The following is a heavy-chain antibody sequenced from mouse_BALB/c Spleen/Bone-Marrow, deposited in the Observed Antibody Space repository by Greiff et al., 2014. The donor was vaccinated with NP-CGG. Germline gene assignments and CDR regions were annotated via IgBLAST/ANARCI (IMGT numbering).Heavy chain of an antibody. CDR2: IDPSSGNT. D-gene: IGHD2-3*01. CDR1: GFTFKDTF. CDR3: ANDAPFTY. V-gene: IGHV14-3*02. Sequence: VQLKESGADLVRPGASVKLSCKTSGFTFKDTFLHWVKQRPEQGLEWIGRIDPSSGNTKYDPKFQGKATITADTSSNKVSLQLSGLTSEDTAVYYCANDAPFTYWGQGTLVTVSA. J-gene: IGHJ3*01.